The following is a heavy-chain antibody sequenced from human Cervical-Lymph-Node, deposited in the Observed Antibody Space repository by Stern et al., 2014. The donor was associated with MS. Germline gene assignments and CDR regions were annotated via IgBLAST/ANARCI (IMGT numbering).Heavy chain of an antibody. CDR1: GGSISSGGYY. CDR2: VHYSGST. Sequence: QVQLQESGPGLVKPSETLSLTCTVSGGSISSGGYYWSWIRQPPGNGLEWIGYVHYSGSTNYNPSLKSRVTISVDTSKNQFSLKLNSVTAADTAVYYCARDGVLGELPFWGQGTLVTASS. D-gene: IGHD1-7*01. V-gene: IGHV4-61*08. CDR3: ARDGVLGELPF. J-gene: IGHJ4*02.